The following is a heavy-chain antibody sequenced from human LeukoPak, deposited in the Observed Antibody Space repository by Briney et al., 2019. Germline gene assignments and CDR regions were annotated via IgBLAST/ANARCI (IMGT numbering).Heavy chain of an antibody. Sequence: PSETLSLTCTVSGGSISSSSYYWGWIRQPPGKGLEWIGSIYYSGSTYYNPSLKSRVTISVDTSKNQFSLKLSSVTAADTAVYYCARLDYYGSGSYYSLYYYYYYMDVWGKGTTVTIPS. CDR3: ARLDYYGSGSYYSLYYYYYYMDV. D-gene: IGHD3-10*01. J-gene: IGHJ6*03. CDR2: IYYSGST. CDR1: GGSISSSSYY. V-gene: IGHV4-39*01.